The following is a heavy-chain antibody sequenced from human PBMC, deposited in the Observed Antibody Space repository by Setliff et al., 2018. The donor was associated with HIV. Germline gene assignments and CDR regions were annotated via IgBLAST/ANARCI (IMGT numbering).Heavy chain of an antibody. CDR3: AAHRVRYYDSSGYQLDY. Sequence: TSETLSLTCTVSGGSISSGGYYWSWIRQHPGKGLEWIGYIYYSGSTYYNPSLKSRVTISVDTSKNQFSLKLSSVTAADTAVYYCAAHRVRYYDSSGYQLDYWGQGTPVTVSS. CDR1: GGSISSGGYY. CDR2: IYYSGST. V-gene: IGHV4-31*03. D-gene: IGHD3-22*01. J-gene: IGHJ4*02.